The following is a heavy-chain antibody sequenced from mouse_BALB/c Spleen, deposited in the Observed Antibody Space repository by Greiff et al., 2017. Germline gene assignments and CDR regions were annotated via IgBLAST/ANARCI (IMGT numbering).Heavy chain of an antibody. D-gene: IGHD2-4*01. Sequence: QVQLQQSGPELVKPGASVKLSCKASGYTFTSYWMQWVKQRPGQGLEWIGAIYPGDGDTRYTQKFKGKATLTADKSSSTAYMQLSSLASEDSAVYYCARDDYDNYFDYWGQGTTLTVSS. CDR1: GYTFTSYW. J-gene: IGHJ2*01. CDR3: ARDDYDNYFDY. CDR2: IYPGDGDT. V-gene: IGHV1-87*01.